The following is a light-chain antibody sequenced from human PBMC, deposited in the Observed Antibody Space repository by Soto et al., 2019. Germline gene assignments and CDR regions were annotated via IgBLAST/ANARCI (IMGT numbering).Light chain of an antibody. Sequence: QSALTQPASVSGSPGQSITISCTGTSSDVGTYNYVSWYQQHPGKAPKLMIYELSYRPSGVSNRFSGSKSGNTASLTISGLQAADEADYFCSSYTTSSTKVFGTGTKLTVL. J-gene: IGLJ1*01. V-gene: IGLV2-14*01. CDR1: SSDVGTYNY. CDR2: ELS. CDR3: SSYTTSSTKV.